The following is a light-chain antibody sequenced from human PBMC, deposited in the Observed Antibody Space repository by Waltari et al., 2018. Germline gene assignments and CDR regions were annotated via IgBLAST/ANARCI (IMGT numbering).Light chain of an antibody. V-gene: IGKV3-20*01. Sequence: DIELTPSPRTLSLSPGDRATLACRASQSISHYLAWYQQKPGQAPRLLIYHASSRAAGIPDRFSGSGSGTDFSLTISRLEPEDFAVYYCQHYESLPVTFGQGTKVEIK. CDR1: QSISHY. CDR2: HAS. CDR3: QHYESLPVT. J-gene: IGKJ1*01.